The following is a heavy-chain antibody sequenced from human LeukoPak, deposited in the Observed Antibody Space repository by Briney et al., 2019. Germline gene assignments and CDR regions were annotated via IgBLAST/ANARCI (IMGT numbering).Heavy chain of an antibody. CDR2: INHSGNT. CDR3: AIRIAAAGYYMDV. Sequence: SETLSLTCAFYGVSFSVYYWSGIRQPPGKGLEWIGEINHSGNTNYNPSLKSRVTISVDTSKTQFSLKRSFVTAADTAVYYCAIRIAAAGYYMDVWGKGTTVTVSS. D-gene: IGHD6-13*01. CDR1: GVSFSVYY. J-gene: IGHJ6*03. V-gene: IGHV4-34*01.